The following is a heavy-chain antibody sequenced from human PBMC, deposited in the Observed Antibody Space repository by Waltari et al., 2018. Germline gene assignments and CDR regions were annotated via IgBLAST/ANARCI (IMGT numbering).Heavy chain of an antibody. CDR3: ARGIGYCTSTNCYPRPLYFDY. V-gene: IGHV4-4*07. CDR1: GGSISNYY. D-gene: IGHD2-2*01. CDR2: IYTSGTT. Sequence: QVQLQESGPGLAKPSETLSLTCTVSGGSISNYYWSWILQPAGKGLEWIGRIYTSGTTNYNPSLKSRVTMSVDTSKNQFSLNLSSVTAADTAVYYCARGIGYCTSTNCYPRPLYFDYWGQGTLVTVSS. J-gene: IGHJ4*02.